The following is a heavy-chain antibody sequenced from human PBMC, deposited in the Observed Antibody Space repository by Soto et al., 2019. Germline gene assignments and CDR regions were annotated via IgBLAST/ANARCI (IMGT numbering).Heavy chain of an antibody. Sequence: EVQLLESGGGLVQPGGSLRLSCAASGFTFSSYAMSCVRQAPGKGLEWVSAISGSGGSTYYADSVKGRFTISRDNSKNTRYRQMHSLRAEDMAVYYCAKGNEWELQGLDYWGQGTLVTVSS. J-gene: IGHJ4*02. V-gene: IGHV3-23*01. CDR2: ISGSGGST. CDR3: AKGNEWELQGLDY. D-gene: IGHD1-26*01. CDR1: GFTFSSYA.